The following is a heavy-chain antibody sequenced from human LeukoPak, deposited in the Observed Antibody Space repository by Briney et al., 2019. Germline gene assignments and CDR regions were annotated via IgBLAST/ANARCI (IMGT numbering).Heavy chain of an antibody. CDR2: RNTDSGNT. Sequence: GASVKDSCKASVYTFTRYDINSVGQATGQQREGMGWRNTDSGNTGYAQKFQGRVTRARNTSISTAYMELSSLRSEDTAVYYCARCVGLVATISKKHFDYWGQGTLVTVSS. CDR3: ARCVGLVATISKKHFDY. J-gene: IGHJ4*02. V-gene: IGHV1-8*01. D-gene: IGHD5-12*01. CDR1: VYTFTRYD.